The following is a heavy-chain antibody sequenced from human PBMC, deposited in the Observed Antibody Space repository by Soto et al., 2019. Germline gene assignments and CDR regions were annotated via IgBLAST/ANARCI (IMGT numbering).Heavy chain of an antibody. J-gene: IGHJ1*01. CDR2: INHSGST. V-gene: IGHV4-34*01. CDR1: GGSFSGYY. CDR3: ARGRRWELLFWSSVSPAVAEYFQH. Sequence: QVQLQQWGAGLLKPSETLSLTCAVYGGSFSGYYWSWIRQPPGKGLEWIGEINHSGSTNYNPSLKSRVTISVDTAKNQFSLKLSSVTAADTAVYYCARGRRWELLFWSSVSPAVAEYFQHWGQGTLVTVSS. D-gene: IGHD1-26*01.